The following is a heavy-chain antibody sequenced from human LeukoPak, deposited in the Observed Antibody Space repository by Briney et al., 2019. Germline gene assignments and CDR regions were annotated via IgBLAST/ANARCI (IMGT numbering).Heavy chain of an antibody. Sequence: PSETLSLTCTVSSASITGLYWSWVRQPPGEGLEWLGYIYSNGSVNYNPSLKSRVTLSVDTSKNQFSLKVSSVAASDTAVYFSARNSGAFDYWGRGTLVTVSS. D-gene: IGHD6-19*01. J-gene: IGHJ4*02. V-gene: IGHV4-59*11. CDR3: ARNSGAFDY. CDR2: IYSNGSV. CDR1: SASITGLY.